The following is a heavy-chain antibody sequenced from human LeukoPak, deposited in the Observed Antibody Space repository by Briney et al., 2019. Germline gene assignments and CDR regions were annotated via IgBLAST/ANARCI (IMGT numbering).Heavy chain of an antibody. J-gene: IGHJ4*02. V-gene: IGHV3-23*01. D-gene: IGHD3-22*01. CDR2: IRGSGDSTTT. CDR1: GFTFSSYA. CDR3: AKDLVWYYYDSSGYFPLDY. Sequence: GGSLRLSCAASGFTFSSYAMSWVRQAPGKGLEWVSAIRGSGDSTTTYYADSVKGRFTISRDNSKNTLYLQMNSLRAEDTAVYYCAKDLVWYYYDSSGYFPLDYWGQGTLVTVSS.